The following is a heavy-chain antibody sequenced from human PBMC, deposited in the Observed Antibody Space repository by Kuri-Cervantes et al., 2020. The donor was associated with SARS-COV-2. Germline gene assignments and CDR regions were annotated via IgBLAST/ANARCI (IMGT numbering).Heavy chain of an antibody. CDR2: ISAYNGKT. D-gene: IGHD6-13*01. CDR1: GYTFTSYG. J-gene: IGHJ4*02. V-gene: IGHV1-18*01. Sequence: ASVKVSCKASGYTFTSYGISWVRQAPGQGLEWMGWISAYNGKTHYAQNLQDRVTMTTDTATSTAYMELRNLRSDDTALYYCSAAGYSNTWSRDVDYWGQGTLVTVSS. CDR3: SAAGYSNTWSRDVDY.